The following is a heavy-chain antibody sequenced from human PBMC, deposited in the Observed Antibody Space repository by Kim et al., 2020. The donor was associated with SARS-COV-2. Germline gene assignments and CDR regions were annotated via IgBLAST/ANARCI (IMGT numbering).Heavy chain of an antibody. CDR1: GFTFSNAW. V-gene: IGHV3-15*01. Sequence: GGSLRLSCAASGFTFSNAWMSWVRQAPGKGLEWVGRIKSKTDGGTTDYAAPVKGRFTISRDDSKNTLYLQMNSLKTEDTAVYYCTTDRWWELLGAYYYYGMDVWGQGTTVTVSS. J-gene: IGHJ6*02. CDR2: IKSKTDGGTT. CDR3: TTDRWWELLGAYYYYGMDV. D-gene: IGHD1-26*01.